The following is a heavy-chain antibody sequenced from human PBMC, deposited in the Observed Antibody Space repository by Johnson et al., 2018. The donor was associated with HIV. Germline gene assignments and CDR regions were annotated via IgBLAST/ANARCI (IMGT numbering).Heavy chain of an antibody. V-gene: IGHV3-30*03. CDR3: RATIPRDAFDI. Sequence: QVQLVESGGGVVRPGGSLRLSCAASGFTFDDYGMSWARQAPGKGLEWVAVISSDGSNKYYADSVKGRFTISRDKSKNKHYLQRNILRAEDTAVYYTRATIPRDAFDIWGQWTMVTVSS. CDR1: GFTFDDYG. D-gene: IGHD5-12*01. CDR2: ISSDGSNK. J-gene: IGHJ3*02.